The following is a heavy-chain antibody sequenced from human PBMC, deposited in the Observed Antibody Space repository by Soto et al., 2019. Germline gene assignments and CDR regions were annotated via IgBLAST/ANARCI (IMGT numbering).Heavy chain of an antibody. J-gene: IGHJ4*02. D-gene: IGHD3-10*01. CDR1: GYTFTSYD. Sequence: QVQLVQSGAEVKKPGASVKVSCTASGYTFTSYDINWVRQATGQGLEWMGWMNPNSGNTGYAQKFQGRVTMTRNTSISTAYMELSSLRSEETAVYYCARGGVFFFAAPTNPFDYWGQGTLVTVSS. CDR3: ARGGVFFFAAPTNPFDY. V-gene: IGHV1-8*01. CDR2: MNPNSGNT.